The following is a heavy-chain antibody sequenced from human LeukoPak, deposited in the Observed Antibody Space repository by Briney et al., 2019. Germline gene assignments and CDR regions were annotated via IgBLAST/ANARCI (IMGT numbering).Heavy chain of an antibody. CDR3: ARDQPYIDV. CDR1: GYSISSGYY. CDR2: VYHSGNT. V-gene: IGHV4-38-2*02. Sequence: SETLSLTCTVSGYSISSGYYWGWIRQPPGKGLEWIGGVYHSGNTYYNPSLKSRVTISVDTSKNQFSLGLTSVTAADTAVYYCARDQPYIDVWGKGTTVTVSS. J-gene: IGHJ6*03.